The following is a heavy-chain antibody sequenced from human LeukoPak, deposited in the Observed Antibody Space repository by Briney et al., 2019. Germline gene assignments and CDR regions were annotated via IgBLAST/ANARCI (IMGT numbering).Heavy chain of an antibody. CDR2: IYHSGST. D-gene: IGHD2-15*01. J-gene: IGHJ5*02. CDR1: GYSISSGYY. Sequence: SETLSLTCTVSGYSISSGYYWGWIRQPPGKGLEWIGSIYHSGSTYYNPSLKSRVTKSLDTSKNQFYLKLTSVTAADTAVYYCARETDSPSWFDPWGQGTLVTVSS. V-gene: IGHV4-38-2*02. CDR3: ARETDSPSWFDP.